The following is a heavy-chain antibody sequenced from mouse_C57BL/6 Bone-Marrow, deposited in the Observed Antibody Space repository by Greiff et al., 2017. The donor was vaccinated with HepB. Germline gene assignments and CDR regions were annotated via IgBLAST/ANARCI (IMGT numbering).Heavy chain of an antibody. CDR3: ARYYGNYFDY. V-gene: IGHV3-6*01. J-gene: IGHJ2*01. CDR2: ISYDGSN. D-gene: IGHD2-1*01. Sequence: DVKLQESGPGLVKPSQSLSLTCSVTGYSITSGYYWNWIRQFPGNKLEWMGYISYDGSNNYNPSLKNRISITRDTSKNQFFLKLNSVTTEDTATYYCARYYGNYFDYWGQGTTLTVSS. CDR1: GYSITSGYY.